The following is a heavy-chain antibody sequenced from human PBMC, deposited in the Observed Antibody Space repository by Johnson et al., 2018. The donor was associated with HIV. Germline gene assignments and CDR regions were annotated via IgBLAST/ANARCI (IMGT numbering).Heavy chain of an antibody. CDR1: GFTFSSYA. V-gene: IGHV3-30*04. D-gene: IGHD1-26*01. CDR3: AKGGQWELLAAFDI. CDR2: ISYDGSDK. Sequence: QVQLVESGGGVVQPGRSLRLSCAASGFTFSSYAMHWVRQAPGKGLEWVAVISYDGSDKYYAASVKGRFTTSRDNAKNSLYLQMNSLRAEDTAVYCCAKGGQWELLAAFDIWGQGTMVTVSS. J-gene: IGHJ3*02.